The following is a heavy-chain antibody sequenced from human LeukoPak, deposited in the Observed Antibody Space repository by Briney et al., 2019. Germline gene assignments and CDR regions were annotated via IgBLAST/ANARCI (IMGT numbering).Heavy chain of an antibody. D-gene: IGHD3-10*01. CDR3: AKDETTLWFGDLRNYYYYMDV. J-gene: IGHJ6*03. CDR2: ISGSGGST. Sequence: GGSLRLSCAASGFTFSSYAMSWVRQAPGKGLEWVSAISGSGGSTYYADSVKGRFTISRDNSKNTLYLQMNSLRAGDTAVYYCAKDETTLWFGDLRNYYYYMDVWGRGTTVTVSS. V-gene: IGHV3-23*01. CDR1: GFTFSSYA.